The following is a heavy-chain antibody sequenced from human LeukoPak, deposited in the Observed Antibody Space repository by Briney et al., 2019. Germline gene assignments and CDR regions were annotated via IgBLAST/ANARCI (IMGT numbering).Heavy chain of an antibody. Sequence: PGGSLRLSCSASGFTFSSYYMSWVRQAPGKGLEWVANIKEDGSEKYYVDSVKGRFTISRDNAKNSLYLQLNSLRAGDTAVYYCARDPSVLDYFDYWGQGTLVTVSS. D-gene: IGHD2/OR15-2a*01. J-gene: IGHJ4*02. V-gene: IGHV3-7*04. CDR1: GFTFSSYY. CDR3: ARDPSVLDYFDY. CDR2: IKEDGSEK.